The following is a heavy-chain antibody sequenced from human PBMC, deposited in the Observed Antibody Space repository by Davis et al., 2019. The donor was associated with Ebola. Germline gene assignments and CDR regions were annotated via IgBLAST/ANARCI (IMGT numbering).Heavy chain of an antibody. Sequence: ASVKVSCKASGYTFTSYYMHWVRQAPGQGLEWMGIINPSGGSTSYAQKFQGRVTITADKSTSTAYMELSSLRSEDTAVYYCAREHYNGVDYWGQGTLATVSS. V-gene: IGHV1-46*01. CDR3: AREHYNGVDY. D-gene: IGHD1-1*01. CDR2: INPSGGST. J-gene: IGHJ4*02. CDR1: GYTFTSYY.